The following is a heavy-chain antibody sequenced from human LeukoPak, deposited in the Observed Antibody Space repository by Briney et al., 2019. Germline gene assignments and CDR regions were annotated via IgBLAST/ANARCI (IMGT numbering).Heavy chain of an antibody. V-gene: IGHV3-21*01. Sequence: PGGSLRLSCAASGFTFSSYSMNWVRQAPGKGLEWVSSISISSSYIYYADSVKGRFTISRDNAKNSLYLQMNSLRAEDTAVYYCARDDGYCSGGSCYSGYYFDYWGQGTLVTVSS. CDR2: ISISSSYI. CDR3: ARDDGYCSGGSCYSGYYFDY. J-gene: IGHJ4*02. D-gene: IGHD2-15*01. CDR1: GFTFSSYS.